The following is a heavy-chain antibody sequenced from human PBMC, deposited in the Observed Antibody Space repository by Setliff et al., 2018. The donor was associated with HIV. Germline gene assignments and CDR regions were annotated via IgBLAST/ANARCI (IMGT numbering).Heavy chain of an antibody. CDR2: MNPKSGNT. V-gene: IGHV1-8*01. CDR3: ARGYCSSTSCYGIYYFDN. CDR1: GYNFTRND. D-gene: IGHD2-2*01. Sequence: ASVKVSCKASGYNFTRNDINWVRQAPGQGLEWMGWMNPKSGNTGYARKFQGRVTMTRKTSISTAYMELRSLRSDDTAAYYCARGYCSSTSCYGIYYFDNWGQGTPVTVSS. J-gene: IGHJ4*02.